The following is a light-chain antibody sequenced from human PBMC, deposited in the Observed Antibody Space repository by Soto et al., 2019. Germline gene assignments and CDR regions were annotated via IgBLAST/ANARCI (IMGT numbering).Light chain of an antibody. J-gene: IGLJ3*02. Sequence: QSVLTQPASMSGSPGQSITISCTGTSSDVGLYNLVSWYQHLPGKAPKLIIYEINERPSGISDRFSGSKSGNTASLTISGLRDEDEADYYCCSYVGSSILMFGGGTKRTVL. CDR1: SSDVGLYNL. CDR3: CSYVGSSILM. V-gene: IGLV2-23*02. CDR2: EIN.